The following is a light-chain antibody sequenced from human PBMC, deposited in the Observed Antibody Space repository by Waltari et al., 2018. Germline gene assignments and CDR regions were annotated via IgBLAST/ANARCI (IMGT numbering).Light chain of an antibody. CDR1: QSVSSSY. CDR3: QQYGSSPWT. V-gene: IGKV3-20*01. J-gene: IGKJ1*01. CDR2: GAS. Sequence: EIVLTQSPGTLSLSPGERATLSCRASQSVSSSYLGWYQQKPGQAPRLLIYGASSRATGIPDRFGGSGSGTDFTLTISRLEPEDFAVYYCQQYGSSPWTFGQGTKVEIK.